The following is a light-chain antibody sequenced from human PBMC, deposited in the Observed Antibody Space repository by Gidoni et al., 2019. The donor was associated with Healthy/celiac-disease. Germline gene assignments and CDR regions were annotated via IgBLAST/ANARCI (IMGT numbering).Light chain of an antibody. J-gene: IGLJ2*01. V-gene: IGLV2-14*03. CDR3: SSYTSSSTLDVV. CDR1: SSDVGGYNY. CDR2: DVT. Sequence: QSPVTQPASVSGSPVQSITLSCTGTSSDVGGYNYVSWYQQHPGKAPKLMIYDVTNRPSGVSNVFSGSKSGNTASRTISGLQAEDEADYYCSSYTSSSTLDVVVGGGTKLTVL.